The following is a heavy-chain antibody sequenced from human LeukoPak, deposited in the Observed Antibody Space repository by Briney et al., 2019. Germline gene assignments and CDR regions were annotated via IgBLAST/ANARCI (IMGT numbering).Heavy chain of an antibody. CDR2: IYYSGST. D-gene: IGHD6-19*01. Sequence: SETLSLTCTVSGGSISSGTYYWSWIRQPPGKGLEWIGYIYYSGSTNYNPSLKSRVTISVDTSKNQFSLKLSSVTAADTAVYYCARLAVAGSGDYWGQGTLVTVSS. CDR3: ARLAVAGSGDY. V-gene: IGHV4-61*01. J-gene: IGHJ4*02. CDR1: GGSISSGTYY.